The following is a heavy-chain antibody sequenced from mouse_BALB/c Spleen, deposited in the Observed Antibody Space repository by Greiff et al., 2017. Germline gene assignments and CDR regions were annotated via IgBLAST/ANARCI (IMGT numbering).Heavy chain of an antibody. V-gene: IGHV1-54*01. CDR3: ARYGGDY. J-gene: IGHJ2*01. CDR1: GYAFTNYL. Sequence: QVQLQQSGAELVRPGTSVTVSCKASGYAFTNYLIEWVKQRPGQGLEWIGVINPGSGGTNYNEKFKGKATLTADKSSSTAYMQLSSLTSDDSAVYFCARYGGDYWGQGTTLTVSS. D-gene: IGHD1-1*01. CDR2: INPGSGGT.